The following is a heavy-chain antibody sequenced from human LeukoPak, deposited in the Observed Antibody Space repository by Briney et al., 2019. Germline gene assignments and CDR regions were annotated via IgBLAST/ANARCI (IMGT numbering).Heavy chain of an antibody. CDR3: ARGALYYMDV. CDR2: IVGGDGGT. CDR1: GFSVSDNG. Sequence: GGSLRLSCAASGFSVSDNGMSWVRQAPGKGLEWVSGIVGGDGGTYYADSVKGRFIISRDNSKNTLYVQMNSLRAEDTAVYYCARGALYYMDVWGKGTTVTISS. V-gene: IGHV3-23*01. J-gene: IGHJ6*03.